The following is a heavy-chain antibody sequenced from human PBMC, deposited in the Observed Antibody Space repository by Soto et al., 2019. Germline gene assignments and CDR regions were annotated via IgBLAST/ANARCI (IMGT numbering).Heavy chain of an antibody. CDR2: IYYSGST. Sequence: PSETLSLTCTVSGGSISTSTYYWVWIRQHPGKGLEWIGYIYYSGSTYYNPSLKSRVTISVDTSKNQFSLKLSSVTAADTAVYYCARDRVTMVRGVIPHYYYYGMDVWGQGTTVTVSS. CDR1: GGSISTSTYY. D-gene: IGHD3-10*01. CDR3: ARDRVTMVRGVIPHYYYYGMDV. V-gene: IGHV4-31*03. J-gene: IGHJ6*02.